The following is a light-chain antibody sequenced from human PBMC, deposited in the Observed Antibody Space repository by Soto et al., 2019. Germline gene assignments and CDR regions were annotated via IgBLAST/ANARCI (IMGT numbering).Light chain of an antibody. CDR2: DVS. Sequence: QSALTQSASVSGSPGQSITISCTGTSGDVGGYNYVSWYQQHPGKAPKLIIYDVSNRPSGVSTRFSGSKSGNTASLTISGLQAEDEADYSCSSYTSTNSWMFGGGTKVTVL. CDR3: SSYTSTNSWM. J-gene: IGLJ3*02. V-gene: IGLV2-14*01. CDR1: SGDVGGYNY.